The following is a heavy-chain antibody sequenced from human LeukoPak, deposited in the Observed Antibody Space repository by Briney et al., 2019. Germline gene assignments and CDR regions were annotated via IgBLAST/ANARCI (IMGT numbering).Heavy chain of an antibody. J-gene: IGHJ4*02. V-gene: IGHV3-7*03. CDR3: ARAKSLFDS. Sequence: GGSLRLSCAASGFTFGSYWMSWVRQAPGKGLEWVANIKQDGSEKYYADSVKGRFTISRDNAKNSLYLQMNSLRAEDTAVYYCARAKSLFDSWGQGTLVTVSS. CDR1: GFTFGSYW. CDR2: IKQDGSEK. D-gene: IGHD3-10*01.